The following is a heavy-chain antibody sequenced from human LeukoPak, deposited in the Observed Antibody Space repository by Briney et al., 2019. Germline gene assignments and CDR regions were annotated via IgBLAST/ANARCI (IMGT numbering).Heavy chain of an antibody. CDR1: GFTFSSNG. CDR3: ARDPRPGYSGGWYYFDC. V-gene: IGHV3-23*01. J-gene: IGHJ4*02. CDR2: IGGSGGHI. Sequence: PGGSLRLSCAASGFTFSSNGMSRVRQAPGKGLEWVSVIGGSGGHIHYADSVKGRFTISRDNSRNTLFLQIYSLRAEDTAIYYCARDPRPGYSGGWYYFDCWGQGTLVTVSS. D-gene: IGHD6-19*01.